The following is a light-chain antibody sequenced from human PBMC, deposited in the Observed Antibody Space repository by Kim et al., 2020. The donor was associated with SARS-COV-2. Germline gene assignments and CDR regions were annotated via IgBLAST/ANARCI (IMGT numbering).Light chain of an antibody. J-gene: IGKJ4*01. CDR2: GAS. V-gene: IGKV1-13*02. CDR3: QQFITSPT. Sequence: ASAGGRVTITCRASLHISSALAWYQQKPGEAPKLLIHGASILKSGVPSRFSGSGSGKHFTLTITNLQPEDFATYFCQQFITSPTFGGGTKVDIK. CDR1: LHISSA.